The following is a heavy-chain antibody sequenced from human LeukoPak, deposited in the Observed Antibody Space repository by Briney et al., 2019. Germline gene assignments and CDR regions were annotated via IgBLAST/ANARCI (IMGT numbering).Heavy chain of an antibody. V-gene: IGHV3-7*03. CDR3: ARKTVVGSYFDY. CDR1: GFTFCAYW. J-gene: IGHJ4*02. D-gene: IGHD4-23*01. CDR2: IKQDGSDK. Sequence: PGGSLRLSCAASGFTFCAYWMSWVRQGSGKGLEWVPNIKQDGSDKYYVDSVKGRFTISRDNAKNSLYLQMNSLRAEDTAVYYCARKTVVGSYFDYWGQGTPVTVSS.